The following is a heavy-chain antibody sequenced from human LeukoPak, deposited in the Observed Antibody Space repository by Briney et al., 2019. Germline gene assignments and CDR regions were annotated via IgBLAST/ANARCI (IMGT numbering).Heavy chain of an antibody. D-gene: IGHD6-19*01. CDR3: ARVYAQWLVLYYYYYMDV. J-gene: IGHJ6*03. Sequence: GASVKVSCKASGGTFSSYAISWVRQAPGQGLEWMGGIIPIFGTANYAQKLQGRVTMTTDTSTSTAYMELRSLRSDDTAVYYCARVYAQWLVLYYYYYMDVWGKGTTVTVSS. CDR1: GGTFSSYA. V-gene: IGHV1-69*05. CDR2: IIPIFGTA.